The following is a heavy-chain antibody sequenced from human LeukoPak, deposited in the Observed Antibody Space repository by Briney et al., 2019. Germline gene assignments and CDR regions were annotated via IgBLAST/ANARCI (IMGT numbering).Heavy chain of an antibody. J-gene: IGHJ4*02. CDR1: GFTFNSYG. V-gene: IGHV3-33*01. CDR3: SRDPGVRWLVGFDY. CDR2: IWCDGSNK. D-gene: IGHD6-19*01. Sequence: GGSLRLSCAASGFTFNSYGMHWVRQAPGKGLEWVAVIWCDGSNKYYADSVKGRFTISRDNSENTLYLQMDSLRAEDTAVYYCSRDPGVRWLVGFDYWGQGTLVTVSS.